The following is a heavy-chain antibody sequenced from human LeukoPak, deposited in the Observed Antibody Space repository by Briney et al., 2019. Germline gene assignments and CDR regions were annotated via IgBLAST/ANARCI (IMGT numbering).Heavy chain of an antibody. CDR1: GGSIRGYY. CDR3: ARGGCNGCAHNFDY. J-gene: IGHJ4*02. Sequence: SETLSLTCSVSGGSIRGYYWSWIRQPPGKGLEWIGCIYYSGSTNYNASLKSRVTISLDTSKNQFSLNLRSVTAADTAVYYCARGGCNGCAHNFDYWGQGTLVTVSS. V-gene: IGHV4-59*01. CDR2: IYYSGST. D-gene: IGHD5-12*01.